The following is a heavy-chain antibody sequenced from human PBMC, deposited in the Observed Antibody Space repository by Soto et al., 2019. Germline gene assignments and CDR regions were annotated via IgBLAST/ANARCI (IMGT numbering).Heavy chain of an antibody. D-gene: IGHD1-20*01. CDR2: IIPILELS. V-gene: IGHV1-69*02. CDR3: ARATGDYNSHGMDV. Sequence: QVQLVQSGAEVKRPGSSVKVSCKASGGTSNTYTINWVRQAPGQGLEWMGRIIPILELSRYAERFQGRVTMTADKSTRTAYMELSSLRSEDTAVYYCARATGDYNSHGMDVWGQGTTVNVSS. J-gene: IGHJ6*02. CDR1: GGTSNTYT.